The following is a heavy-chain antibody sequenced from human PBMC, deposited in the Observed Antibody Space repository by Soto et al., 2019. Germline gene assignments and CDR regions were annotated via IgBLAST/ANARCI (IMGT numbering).Heavy chain of an antibody. V-gene: IGHV1-8*01. CDR1: GYTFTSYD. CDR2: MNPNSGNT. J-gene: IGHJ6*03. D-gene: IGHD2-15*01. CDR3: ARAISGGSGKPQTWYLDYYHYYMDV. Sequence: ASVKVSCKASGYTFTSYDINWVRQATGQGLEWMGWMNPNSGNTGYAQKFQGRVTMTRNTSISTAYMELSSMRSEDTAVYYCARAISGGSGKPQTWYLDYYHYYMDVWGKGTPVTVSS.